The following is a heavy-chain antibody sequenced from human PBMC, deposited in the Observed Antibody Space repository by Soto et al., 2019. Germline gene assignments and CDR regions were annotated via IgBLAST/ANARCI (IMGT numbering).Heavy chain of an antibody. CDR2: ISGDGSNT. D-gene: IGHD6-13*01. J-gene: IGHJ1*01. CDR1: GFSFSSYW. V-gene: IGHV3-74*01. Sequence: GGSLRLSCAASGFSFSSYWMYWVRQAPGKGLVWVSRISGDGSNTNYADSVKGRFTISRDNAKHTLFLQMDGLRADDAAVYYCANDQCVLDSNRVGGVGYWGQETLVTVSS. CDR3: ANDQCVLDSNRVGGVGY.